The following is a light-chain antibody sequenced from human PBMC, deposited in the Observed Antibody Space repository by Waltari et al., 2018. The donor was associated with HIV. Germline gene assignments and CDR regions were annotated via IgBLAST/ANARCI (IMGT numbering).Light chain of an antibody. CDR3: QQSSDLPST. CDR2: AAS. V-gene: IGKV1-39*01. Sequence: DIKMTQSPCTLSASIGDRDTITCRASQNINHYLNWYQHEPGKPPKLLIYAASTLQSGVPSRFSASGFGTDFTLTISNLQPEDFATYYCQQSSDLPSTFGPGTKVDIK. J-gene: IGKJ3*01. CDR1: QNINHY.